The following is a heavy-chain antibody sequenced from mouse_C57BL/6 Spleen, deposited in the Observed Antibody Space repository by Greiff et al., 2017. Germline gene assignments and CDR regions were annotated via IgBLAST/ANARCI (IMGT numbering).Heavy chain of an antibody. V-gene: IGHV5-4*01. Sequence: EVKLMESGGGLVKPGGSLKLSCAASGFTFSSYAMYWVRQTPEKRLEWVATISDGGSYTYYPDNVKGRFTISRDNAKNNLYLQMSHLKYEDTAMYYCARDRTGRFAYWGQGTLVTVSA. CDR3: ARDRTGRFAY. CDR1: GFTFSSYA. CDR2: ISDGGSYT. D-gene: IGHD4-1*01. J-gene: IGHJ3*01.